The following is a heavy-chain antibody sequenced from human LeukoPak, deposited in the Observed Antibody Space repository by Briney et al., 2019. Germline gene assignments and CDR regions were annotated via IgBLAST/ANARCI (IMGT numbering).Heavy chain of an antibody. J-gene: IGHJ4*02. CDR3: ARAPWFGEFYDY. V-gene: IGHV1-2*02. CDR2: INPNSGGT. CDR1: GYTFTGYY. D-gene: IGHD3-10*01. Sequence: SVKVSCKASGYTFTGYYMHWVRQAPGQGLEWMGWINPNSGGTNYAQKFQGRVTMTRDTSISTAYMELSRLRSDDTAVYYCARAPWFGEFYDYWGQGTLVTVSS.